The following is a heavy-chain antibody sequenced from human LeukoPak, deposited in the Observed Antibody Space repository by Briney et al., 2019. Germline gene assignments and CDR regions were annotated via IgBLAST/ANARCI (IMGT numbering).Heavy chain of an antibody. V-gene: IGHV3-30*04. CDR3: ARDATAAGTDY. CDR1: GFTFSSYA. CDR2: ISYDGSNK. D-gene: IGHD6-13*01. Sequence: PGGSLRLSCAASGFTFSSYAMHWVRQAPGKGLEWVAVISYDGSNKYYADSVKGRFTISRDNSKNTLYLQMNSLRAEGTAVYYCARDATAAGTDYWGQGTLVTVSS. J-gene: IGHJ4*02.